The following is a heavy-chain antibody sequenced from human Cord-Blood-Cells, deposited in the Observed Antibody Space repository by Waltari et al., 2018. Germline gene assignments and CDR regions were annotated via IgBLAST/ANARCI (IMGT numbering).Heavy chain of an antibody. V-gene: IGHV1-69*09. CDR3: AREGDCSSTSCYGDY. CDR1: VGTFSSYA. CDR2: IIPILGIA. D-gene: IGHD2-2*01. Sequence: QVQLVQSGAEVKKPGSSVKVSCKASVGTFSSYAISWVRQAPGQGLEWMGRIIPILGIANYAQKFQGRVTITADKSTSTAYMELSSLRSEDTAVYYCAREGDCSSTSCYGDYWGQGTLVTVSS. J-gene: IGHJ4*02.